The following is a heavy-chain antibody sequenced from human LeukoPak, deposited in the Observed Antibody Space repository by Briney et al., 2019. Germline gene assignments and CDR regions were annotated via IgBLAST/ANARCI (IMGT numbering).Heavy chain of an antibody. V-gene: IGHV3-23*01. CDR2: ISGSGGST. Sequence: GGSLRLSCAASGITFINYGMSWVRQAPGKGLEWVSGISGSGGSTYYADSVKGRFTISRDNSTTPLYLQMTSLRPEDPAGYTCARGHRVRVTGFDCWGQGTLVAVSS. D-gene: IGHD2-21*01. CDR3: ARGHRVRVTGFDC. J-gene: IGHJ4*02. CDR1: GITFINYG.